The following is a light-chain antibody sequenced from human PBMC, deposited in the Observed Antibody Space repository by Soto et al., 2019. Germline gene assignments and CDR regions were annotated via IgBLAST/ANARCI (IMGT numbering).Light chain of an antibody. V-gene: IGLV2-14*01. CDR2: EVS. Sequence: QSALAQPASVSGSPGQSITISCTGSSTDVAGYNYVSWYQQHRGRAPKLMIYEVSNRPSGVSNRFSASKSGDTASLTIFGLQAEDEADYYCSSFTSSNTWVFGGGTKVTVL. J-gene: IGLJ3*02. CDR3: SSFTSSNTWV. CDR1: STDVAGYNY.